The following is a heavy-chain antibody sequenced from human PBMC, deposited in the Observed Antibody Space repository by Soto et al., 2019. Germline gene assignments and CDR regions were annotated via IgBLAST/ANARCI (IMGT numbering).Heavy chain of an antibody. CDR3: AKDRDGYSYGPPDY. CDR2: ISYDGSNK. CDR1: GFTFSTYG. Sequence: GALRLSCAASGFTFSTYGMHWFRQAPGKGLEWVAVISYDGSNKYYADSVKGRFTISRDNSKNTLYLQMNSLSTEDTAVYYCAKDRDGYSYGPPDYWGQGTLVTVSS. D-gene: IGHD5-18*01. V-gene: IGHV3-30*18. J-gene: IGHJ4*02.